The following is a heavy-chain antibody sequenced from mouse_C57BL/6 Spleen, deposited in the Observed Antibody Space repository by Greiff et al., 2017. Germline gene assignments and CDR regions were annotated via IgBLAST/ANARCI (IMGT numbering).Heavy chain of an antibody. D-gene: IGHD2-3*01. CDR2: IHPNSGST. J-gene: IGHJ3*01. CDR1: GYTFTSYW. Sequence: QVQLKQPGAELVKPGASVKLSCKASGYTFTSYWMHWVKQRPGQGLEWIGMIHPNSGSTNYNEKFKSKATLTVDKSSSTAYMQLSSLTSEDSAVYYCAKPIYDGYYLFAYWGQGTLVTVSA. V-gene: IGHV1-64*01. CDR3: AKPIYDGYYLFAY.